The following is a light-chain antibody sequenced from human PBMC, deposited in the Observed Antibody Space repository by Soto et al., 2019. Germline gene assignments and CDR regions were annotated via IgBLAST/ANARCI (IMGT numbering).Light chain of an antibody. CDR1: QSVSSN. J-gene: IGKJ4*01. V-gene: IGKV3-11*01. Sequence: EIVLIQSPSTLSLSPGERATLSCRASQSVSSNLAWYQQNPGQAPRLLIFDASNMATGIPARFSGSGSGTDFILTISSLEPEDFAVYYCQQHSNSPLTFGGGTKVDIK. CDR3: QQHSNSPLT. CDR2: DAS.